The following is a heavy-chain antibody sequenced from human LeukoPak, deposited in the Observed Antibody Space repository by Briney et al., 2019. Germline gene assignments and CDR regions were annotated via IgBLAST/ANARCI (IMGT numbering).Heavy chain of an antibody. CDR1: GYIFTGYY. CDR3: ARHISTGSFYVDF. D-gene: IGHD6-19*01. Sequence: ASVKASCKASGYIFTGYYMHWVRQAPGQGLEWMGWINPNSGGTNSAQKFQGRVTMTRDTSISTAYLQWSSLKASDTAMYYCARHISTGSFYVDFWGQGTLVTVSS. V-gene: IGHV1-2*02. J-gene: IGHJ4*02. CDR2: INPNSGGT.